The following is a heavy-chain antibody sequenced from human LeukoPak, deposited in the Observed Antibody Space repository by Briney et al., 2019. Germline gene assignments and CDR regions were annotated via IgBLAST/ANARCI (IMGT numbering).Heavy chain of an antibody. CDR1: GGSFSGYY. CDR2: IYYSGST. D-gene: IGHD5-18*01. J-gene: IGHJ4*02. V-gene: IGHV4-59*01. Sequence: SETLSLTCAVYGGSFSGYYWSWIRQPPGKGLEWIGYIYYSGSTNYNPSLKSRVTISVDTSKNQFSLKLSSVTAADTAVYYCAREFRYGRSFDYWGQGTLVTVSS. CDR3: AREFRYGRSFDY.